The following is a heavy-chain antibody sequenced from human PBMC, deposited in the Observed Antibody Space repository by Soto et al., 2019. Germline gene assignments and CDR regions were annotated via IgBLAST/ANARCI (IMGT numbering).Heavy chain of an antibody. J-gene: IGHJ4*02. Sequence: QVQLVQSGAEVKKPGASVKVSCKASGYTFTSYGISWVRQAPGQGLEWMGWISAFNGNTNYAQKLQGRVTMTTDTFTTPAYMELRSLRSDGTAVYSCARGGGYDILAGYYESSRFDYWGQGTLVTVSS. V-gene: IGHV1-18*01. CDR2: ISAFNGNT. D-gene: IGHD3-9*01. CDR3: ARGGGYDILAGYYESSRFDY. CDR1: GYTFTSYG.